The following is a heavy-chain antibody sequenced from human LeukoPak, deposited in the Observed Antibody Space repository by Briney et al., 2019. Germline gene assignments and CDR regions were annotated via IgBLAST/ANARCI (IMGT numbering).Heavy chain of an antibody. CDR3: ARDSTVGYYYGMDV. Sequence: GGSLRLSCAASGFTVSSNYMSWVRQAPGKGLEWVSVIYSGGSTYYADYVKGRFTISRHNSKNTLYLQMNSLRAEDTAVYYCARDSTVGYYYGMDVWGQGATVTVSS. CDR2: IYSGGST. J-gene: IGHJ6*02. V-gene: IGHV3-53*04. D-gene: IGHD4-17*01. CDR1: GFTVSSNY.